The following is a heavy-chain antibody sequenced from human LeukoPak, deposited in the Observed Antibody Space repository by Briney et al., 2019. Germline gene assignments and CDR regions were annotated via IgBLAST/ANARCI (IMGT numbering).Heavy chain of an antibody. V-gene: IGHV1-2*02. J-gene: IGHJ4*02. D-gene: IGHD5-24*01. CDR2: INPNSGGT. Sequence: ASVKVSCKASGYTFTGYYMHWVRQAPGQGLEWMGWINPNSGGTNYAQKFQGRVTMTRDTSISTAYMELSRLRSDDTAVYYCARVTGEGRRRWLQLALDYWGQVTLVSVPS. CDR1: GYTFTGYY. CDR3: ARVTGEGRRRWLQLALDY.